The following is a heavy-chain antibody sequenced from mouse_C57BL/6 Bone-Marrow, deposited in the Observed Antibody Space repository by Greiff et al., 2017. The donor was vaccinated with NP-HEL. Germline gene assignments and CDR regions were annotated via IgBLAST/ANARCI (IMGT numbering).Heavy chain of an antibody. CDR2: INPSNGGT. CDR3: ASGEANWGLYAMDY. Sequence: QVQLQQSGTELVKPGASVKLSCKASGYTFTSYWMHWVKQRPGQGLEWIGNINPSNGGTNYNEKFKSKATLTVHKSSSTAYMQLSSLTSEDSAVYYCASGEANWGLYAMDYWGQGTSVTVSS. CDR1: GYTFTSYW. D-gene: IGHD4-1*01. V-gene: IGHV1-53*01. J-gene: IGHJ4*01.